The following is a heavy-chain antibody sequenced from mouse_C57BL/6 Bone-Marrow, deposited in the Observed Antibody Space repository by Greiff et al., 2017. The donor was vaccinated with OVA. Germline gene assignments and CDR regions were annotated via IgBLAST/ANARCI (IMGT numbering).Heavy chain of an antibody. J-gene: IGHJ2*01. D-gene: IGHD2-3*01. V-gene: IGHV1-55*01. CDR3: ARSRDGYYDFDY. CDR1: GYTFTSYW. Sequence: QVQLQQPGAELVKPGASVKMSCKASGYTFTSYWITWVKQRPGQGLEWIGDIYPGSGSTNYNEKFKSKATLTVDTSSSTAYMQLSSLTSEASAVYYCARSRDGYYDFDYWGQGTTLTVSS. CDR2: IYPGSGST.